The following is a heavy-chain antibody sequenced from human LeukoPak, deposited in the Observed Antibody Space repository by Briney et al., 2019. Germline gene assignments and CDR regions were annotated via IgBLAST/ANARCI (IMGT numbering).Heavy chain of an antibody. CDR3: ARDGSSGTYSSYFDF. J-gene: IGHJ4*02. CDR1: GFSFRNYG. CDR2: TWSDGSNT. Sequence: PGGSLRLSCAASGFSFRNYGMHWVRQAPGKGLEWVAITWSDGSNTYYADSVKGRFTISRDNSKNTLSLQMNSLRAEDTAVYYCARDGSSGTYSSYFDFWGQGTLVTVSS. V-gene: IGHV3-33*01. D-gene: IGHD1-26*01.